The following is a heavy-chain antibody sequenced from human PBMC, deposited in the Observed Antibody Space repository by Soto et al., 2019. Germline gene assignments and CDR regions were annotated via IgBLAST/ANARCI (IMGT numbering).Heavy chain of an antibody. CDR2: ISWNRGSI. J-gene: IGHJ4*02. CDR1: GFTFDDYA. Sequence: EVQLVESGGGLVQPGRSLRLSCAASGFTFDDYAMHWVRQAPGKGLEWVSGISWNRGSIGYADSVKGRFTISRDNAKNALYLQMNRLLAEDAALADYANIAARKKLLAQSPRYYFDYWGQGTLVTVSS. V-gene: IGHV3-9*01. D-gene: IGHD6-6*01. CDR3: ANIAARKKLLAQSPRYYFDY.